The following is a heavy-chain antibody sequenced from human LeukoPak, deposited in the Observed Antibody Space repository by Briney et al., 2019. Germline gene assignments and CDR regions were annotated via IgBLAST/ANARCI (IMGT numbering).Heavy chain of an antibody. J-gene: IGHJ4*02. Sequence: PGGSLRLSCAASGFTFSSYDMTWVRQAPGKGLEWVSIIYSGGNTYHADSVKGRFTISRDNSKNTLYLQMNSLRAEDTAVYYCARAGYCSSTNCHYFDSWDQGTLVTVSS. CDR1: GFTFSSYD. CDR2: IYSGGNT. V-gene: IGHV3-53*01. D-gene: IGHD2-2*01. CDR3: ARAGYCSSTNCHYFDS.